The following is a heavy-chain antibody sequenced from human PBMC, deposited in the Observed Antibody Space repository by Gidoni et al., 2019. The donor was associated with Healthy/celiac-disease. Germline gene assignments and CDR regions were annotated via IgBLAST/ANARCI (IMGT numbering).Heavy chain of an antibody. J-gene: IGHJ3*02. V-gene: IGHV4-39*01. CDR3: ARRASSIAALDLLNDAFDI. CDR1: GGSISSSSYY. CDR2: IYYSGST. Sequence: QLQLQESGPGLVKPSETLSLTCTVSGGSISSSSYYWGWIRQPPGKGLEWIGSIYYSGSTYYNPSLKSGVTISVDTSKNQFSLKLSSVTAADTAVYYCARRASSIAALDLLNDAFDIWGQGTMVTVSS. D-gene: IGHD6-6*01.